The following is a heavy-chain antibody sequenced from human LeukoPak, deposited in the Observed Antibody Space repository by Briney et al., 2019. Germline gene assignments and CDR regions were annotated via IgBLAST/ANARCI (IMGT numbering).Heavy chain of an antibody. D-gene: IGHD5-24*01. V-gene: IGHV3-7*01. CDR1: GFTFSSYW. J-gene: IGHJ4*02. CDR2: IKQDGSEK. CDR3: VKDRREGYNGPDH. Sequence: GGSLRLSCAASGFTFSSYWMSWVRRAPGKGLEWVANIKQDGSEKYYVGSVKGRFTISRDSSKNTLYLDMNSLRGEDTAVYFCVKDRREGYNGPDHWGQGTLVTVSS.